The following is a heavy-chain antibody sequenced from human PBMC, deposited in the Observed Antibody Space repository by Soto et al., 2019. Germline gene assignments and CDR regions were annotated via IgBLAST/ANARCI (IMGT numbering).Heavy chain of an antibody. Sequence: SETLSLTCTVSGGSISSYYWSWIRQPPGKGLEWIGYIYYSGSTNYNPSLKSRVTISVDTSKNQFSLKLSSVTAADTAVYYCASSYSDTAMAPYRYWGQGTLVTVSS. V-gene: IGHV4-59*01. CDR2: IYYSGST. D-gene: IGHD5-18*01. CDR3: ASSYSDTAMAPYRY. CDR1: GGSISSYY. J-gene: IGHJ4*02.